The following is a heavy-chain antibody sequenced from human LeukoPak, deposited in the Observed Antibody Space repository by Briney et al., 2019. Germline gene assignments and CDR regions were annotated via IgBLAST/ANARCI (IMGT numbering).Heavy chain of an antibody. J-gene: IGHJ6*03. CDR2: IYTCGST. CDR1: GGSISSGSYY. V-gene: IGHV4-61*02. CDR3: ARGYYDFWSGYYYYYMDV. Sequence: SETLSLTCTVSGGSISSGSYYWSWIRQPAGKGLEWIGRIYTCGSTNYNPSLKSRVTISVDTSKNQFSLKLSSVTAADTAVYYCARGYYDFWSGYYYYYMDVWGKGTTVTVSS. D-gene: IGHD3-3*01.